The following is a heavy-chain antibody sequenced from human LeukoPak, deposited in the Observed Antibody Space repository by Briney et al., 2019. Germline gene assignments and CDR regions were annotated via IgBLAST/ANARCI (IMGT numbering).Heavy chain of an antibody. CDR2: MFYGGTN. V-gene: IGHV4-59*08. D-gene: IGHD3-22*01. CDR1: GDSVSRYY. Sequence: SETLSLTCTVSGDSVSRYYWSWIRQPPGKGLEWIGYMFYGGTNNYNPSLKSRVTLSVDTSKNQFSLKLSSVTAAATAVYYCARTRIYDSGGKFDPWGQGTLVTVSS. CDR3: ARTRIYDSGGKFDP. J-gene: IGHJ5*02.